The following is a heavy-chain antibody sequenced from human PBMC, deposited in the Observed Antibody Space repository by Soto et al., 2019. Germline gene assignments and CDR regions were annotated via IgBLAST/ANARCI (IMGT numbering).Heavy chain of an antibody. CDR3: ARGTGEQLVDVSPYYYYYYGMDV. CDR2: IIPIFGTA. CDR1: GGTFSSYA. D-gene: IGHD6-6*01. V-gene: IGHV1-69*13. Sequence: ASVKVSCKASGGTFSSYAISWVRQAPGQGLEWMGGIIPIFGTANYAQKFQGRVTITADESTSTAYMELSSLRSEDTAVYYCARGTGEQLVDVSPYYYYYYGMDVWGQGTMVTVSS. J-gene: IGHJ6*02.